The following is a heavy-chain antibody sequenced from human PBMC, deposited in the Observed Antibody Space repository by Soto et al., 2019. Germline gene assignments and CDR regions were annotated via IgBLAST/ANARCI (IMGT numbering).Heavy chain of an antibody. CDR2: IDWDDDK. CDR1: GFSLSTSGMC. CDR3: ARIQKCYYDSSGYWYYFDY. V-gene: IGHV2-70*01. J-gene: IGHJ4*02. Sequence: SGPTLVNPTQTLTLTCTFSGFSLSTSGMCVSWIRQHPGKALEWLALIDWDDDKNYSTSLKTRLTISKDTSKNQVVLTMTNMDPVDTATYYCARIQKCYYDSSGYWYYFDYWGQGTPVTVSS. D-gene: IGHD3-22*01.